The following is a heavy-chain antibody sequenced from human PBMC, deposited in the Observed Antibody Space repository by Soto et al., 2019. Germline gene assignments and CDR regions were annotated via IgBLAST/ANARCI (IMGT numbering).Heavy chain of an antibody. CDR3: AKVIAAPWALDY. J-gene: IGHJ4*02. CDR1: GFTFSGYA. D-gene: IGHD6-13*01. V-gene: IGHV3-23*01. CDR2: ISGSGGST. Sequence: EVQLLESGGGLVQPGGSLRLSCAASGFTFSGYAMSWVRQAPGKGLEWVSAISGSGGSTYYADSVKGRFTISRDNSKNTLYLQMNSLRAEDTAVYYCAKVIAAPWALDYWGQGTLVTVSS.